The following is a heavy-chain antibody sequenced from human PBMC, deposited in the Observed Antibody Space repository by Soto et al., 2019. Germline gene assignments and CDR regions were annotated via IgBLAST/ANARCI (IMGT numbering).Heavy chain of an antibody. D-gene: IGHD5-18*01. CDR3: AREVGYSYARGRHQGHNWFDP. J-gene: IGHJ5*02. V-gene: IGHV4-59*01. CDR2: IYYSGST. Sequence: SETLSLTCTVSGGSISSYYWSWIRQPPGKGLEWIGYIYYSGSTNYNPSLKSRVTISVDTSKNQFSLKLSSVTAADTAVYYCAREVGYSYARGRHQGHNWFDPWGQGTLVTVSS. CDR1: GGSISSYY.